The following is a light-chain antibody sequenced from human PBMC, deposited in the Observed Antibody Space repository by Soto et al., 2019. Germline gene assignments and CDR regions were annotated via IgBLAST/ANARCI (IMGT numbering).Light chain of an antibody. V-gene: IGKV3D-15*01. CDR3: HQYDDGPYT. J-gene: IGKJ2*01. Sequence: IVLTQSPGTLSLSPGGSATLSCMASQSVSSNLAWYQQKPGQAPRLLIYGASSRATGIPVRFSGSGSGTEFTLTISSLQSEDFAVYYCHQYDDGPYTFGQGTKVDIK. CDR2: GAS. CDR1: QSVSSN.